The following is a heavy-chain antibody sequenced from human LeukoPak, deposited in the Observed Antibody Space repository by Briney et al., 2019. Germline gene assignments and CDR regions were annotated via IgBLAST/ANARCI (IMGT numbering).Heavy chain of an antibody. Sequence: PGGSLRLSCAASGFTFSNYGMHWVRQAPGKGLEWVAFIRYDGSNKYYADSVKGRFTISRDNSKNTLYLQMSSLRAEDTAVYYCARDPSSRGGFDYWGQGTLVTVSS. CDR1: GFTFSNYG. CDR3: ARDPSSRGGFDY. CDR2: IRYDGSNK. D-gene: IGHD6-13*01. V-gene: IGHV3-30*02. J-gene: IGHJ4*02.